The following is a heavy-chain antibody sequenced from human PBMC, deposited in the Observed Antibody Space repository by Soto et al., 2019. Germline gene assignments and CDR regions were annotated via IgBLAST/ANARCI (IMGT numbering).Heavy chain of an antibody. CDR3: TKGCYSSSWPYVLDI. D-gene: IGHD6-13*01. CDR2: ISWNSGSI. CDR1: GFTLDDYA. Sequence: EVQLVESGGGLVQPGRSLRLSCAASGFTLDDYAMHWVRQAPGKGLEWVSGISWNSGSIAYADSVKGRFPISRDNAKKYLFWQRNNLGDEDTALYYCTKGCYSSSWPYVLDIWGQGTMVTISS. V-gene: IGHV3-9*01. J-gene: IGHJ3*02.